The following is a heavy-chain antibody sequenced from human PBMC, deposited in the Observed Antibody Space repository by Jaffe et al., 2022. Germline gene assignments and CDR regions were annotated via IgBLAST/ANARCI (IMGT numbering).Heavy chain of an antibody. Sequence: EVQLLESGGGLVQPGGSLRLSCAASGFTFSSYAMSWVRQAPGKGLEWVSAISGSGGSTYYADSVKGRFTISRDNSKNTLYLQMNSLRAEDTAVYYCAKDSIYGSGSYYNGPGPWGQGTLVTVSS. V-gene: IGHV3-23*01. CDR3: AKDSIYGSGSYYNGPGP. CDR2: ISGSGGST. CDR1: GFTFSSYA. J-gene: IGHJ5*02. D-gene: IGHD3-10*01.